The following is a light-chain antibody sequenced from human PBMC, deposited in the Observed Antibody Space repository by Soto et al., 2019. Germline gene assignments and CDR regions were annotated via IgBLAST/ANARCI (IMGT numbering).Light chain of an antibody. J-gene: IGKJ3*01. V-gene: IGKV1-33*01. CDR2: DAS. CDR3: QQYDSLPLT. CDR1: QDIANY. Sequence: DIQMTQSPSSLSASVGDRVTITCQASQDIANYLNWYQQKPGKAPKLLIYDASSLETGVPSRFSGSGSVTDFILTINSLQPEDIATYYCQQYDSLPLTFGPGTKVDIK.